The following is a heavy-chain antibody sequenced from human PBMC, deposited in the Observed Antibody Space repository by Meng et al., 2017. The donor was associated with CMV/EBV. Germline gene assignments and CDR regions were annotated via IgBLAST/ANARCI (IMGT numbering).Heavy chain of an antibody. D-gene: IGHD3-10*01. CDR2: INPNSGGT. CDR1: GYTFTGYY. V-gene: IGHV1-2*02. J-gene: IGHJ4*02. Sequence: ASVKVSCKASGYTFTGYYMHWVRQAPGQGLEWMGWINPNSGGTNYAQKFQGRVTMTRDTSISTAYMELSRLRSDDTAMYYCARTPMVRGVISHFDYWGQGTLVTVSS. CDR3: ARTPMVRGVISHFDY.